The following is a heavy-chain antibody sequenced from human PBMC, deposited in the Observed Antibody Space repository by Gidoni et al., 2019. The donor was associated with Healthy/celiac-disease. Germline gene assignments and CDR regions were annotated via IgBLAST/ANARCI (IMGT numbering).Heavy chain of an antibody. Sequence: QVQLVQSGAEVKKPGASVKVSCKASGYTFTSYDINWVRQATGQGLECMGWVTPNSGYTIYAQKFQGRVTMTRNTSISTAYMELSSLRSEDTAVYYCARGYGDRGDFDYWGQGTLVTVSS. J-gene: IGHJ4*02. CDR3: ARGYGDRGDFDY. V-gene: IGHV1-8*01. D-gene: IGHD4-17*01. CDR2: VTPNSGYT. CDR1: GYTFTSYD.